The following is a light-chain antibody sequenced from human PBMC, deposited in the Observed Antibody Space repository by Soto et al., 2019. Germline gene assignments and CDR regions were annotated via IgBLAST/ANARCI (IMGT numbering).Light chain of an antibody. CDR3: SSHTSSTTPYV. CDR2: EVS. J-gene: IGLJ1*01. CDR1: SSDVGGFNF. Sequence: QSLLTQPASVSGSPGQSITISCTGSSSDVGGFNFVSWYQHHPGKVPKLMIYEVSNRPSGVSDRFSGSKSGNTASLTISGLQAEDEADYYCSSHTSSTTPYVFGTGTKLTVL. V-gene: IGLV2-14*01.